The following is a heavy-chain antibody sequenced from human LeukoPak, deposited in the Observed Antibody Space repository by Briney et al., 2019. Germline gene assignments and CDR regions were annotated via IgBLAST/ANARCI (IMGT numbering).Heavy chain of an antibody. J-gene: IGHJ1*01. CDR1: GFTFSSYA. D-gene: IGHD3-22*01. CDR2: ISYDASNK. V-gene: IGHV3-30*04. Sequence: PGGSLRLSCAASGFTFSSYAMHWVRQAPGRGLEWVAVISYDASNKYHADSVKGRFTISRYNSKNTLYLHMNRLRAEDTAVYYCARVGYYDSSNYYAYFQHWGQGTLVTVSS. CDR3: ARVGYYDSSNYYAYFQH.